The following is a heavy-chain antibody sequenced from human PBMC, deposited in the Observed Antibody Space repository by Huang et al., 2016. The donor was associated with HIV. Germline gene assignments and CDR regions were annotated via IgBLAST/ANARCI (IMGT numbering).Heavy chain of an antibody. D-gene: IGHD1-7*01. CDR1: TFTFGAYW. CDR3: ATKTAGMDI. Sequence: VESGGRSVQPGGSIKLSCVGSTFTFGAYWMSWVRQPPGKGLEWVDNIKQDESEKDYVDSVKGRFNISRDNARKVLFLEMDNLRVEDTAMYFCATKTAGMDIWGQGTTVTVSS. CDR2: IKQDESEK. V-gene: IGHV3-7*01. J-gene: IGHJ6*02.